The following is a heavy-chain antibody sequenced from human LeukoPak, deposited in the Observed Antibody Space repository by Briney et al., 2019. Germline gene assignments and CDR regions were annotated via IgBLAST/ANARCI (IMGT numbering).Heavy chain of an antibody. V-gene: IGHV4-30-4*08. Sequence: SETLSLTCTVSGGSISSGDYYWSWIRQPPGKGLEWIVYIYYSGSTYYNPSLKSRVTISVDTSKNQFSLKLTSVTAADTAVYYCARAFKWYSSSSVRAFDIWGQGTMVTVSS. CDR3: ARAFKWYSSSSVRAFDI. CDR2: IYYSGST. J-gene: IGHJ3*02. D-gene: IGHD6-6*01. CDR1: GGSISSGDYY.